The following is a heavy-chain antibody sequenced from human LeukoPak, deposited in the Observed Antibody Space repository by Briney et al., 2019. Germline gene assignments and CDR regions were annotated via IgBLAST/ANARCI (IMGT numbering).Heavy chain of an antibody. J-gene: IGHJ4*02. Sequence: SETLSLTCTVSGGSISNYYWSWIRQSPGKGLEWIGYIYYSGSTNYNPSLKSRVTISVDTSKNQFSLKLTSVTAADTAVYYCARHGGWLAGARNWGQGTLVTVSS. CDR1: GGSISNYY. CDR2: IYYSGST. V-gene: IGHV4-59*08. CDR3: ARHGGWLAGARN. D-gene: IGHD6-19*01.